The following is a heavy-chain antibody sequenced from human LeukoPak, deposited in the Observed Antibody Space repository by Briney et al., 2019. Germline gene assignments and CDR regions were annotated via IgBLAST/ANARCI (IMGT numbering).Heavy chain of an antibody. CDR2: VSTNDGNT. CDR1: GYAFTNYH. Sequence: ASVRVSCKASGYAFTNYHIAWVRQAPGQGLEWMGWVSTNDGNTVYAQRLQGRVTMTTDTSTSVAYMELRSLTSDDTAVYYCTRAPPGMTMMTDYWGQGTLVTVST. J-gene: IGHJ4*02. V-gene: IGHV1-18*01. CDR3: TRAPPGMTMMTDY. D-gene: IGHD1-14*01.